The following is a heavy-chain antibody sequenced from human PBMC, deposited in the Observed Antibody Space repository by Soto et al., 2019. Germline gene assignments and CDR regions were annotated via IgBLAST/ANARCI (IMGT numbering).Heavy chain of an antibody. CDR3: VRDYGDYDGWFDP. D-gene: IGHD4-17*01. CDR1: GGTFSSYA. Sequence: GASVKVSCKASGGTFSSYAISWVRQAPRQGLEWMGGIIPIFGTANYAQKFQGRVTITADKSTSTAYMELSSLRSEDTAVYYCVRDYGDYDGWFDPWGQGTLVTVSS. CDR2: IIPIFGTA. V-gene: IGHV1-69*06. J-gene: IGHJ5*02.